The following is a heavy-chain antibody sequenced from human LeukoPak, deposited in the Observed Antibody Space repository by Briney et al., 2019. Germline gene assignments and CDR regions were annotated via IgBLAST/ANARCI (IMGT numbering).Heavy chain of an antibody. CDR1: GFTVSSNY. D-gene: IGHD3-22*01. J-gene: IGHJ6*02. CDR3: ASSTKVVITTLYYYYGMDV. Sequence: GGSLKLSCAASGFTVSSNYMSCVRQAPGKGLEWVSVIYSGGSTYYAHSVKGRFTISRDNSKNTLYLQMNSLRAEDTAVYYCASSTKVVITTLYYYYGMDVWGQGTMVTVSS. V-gene: IGHV3-66*01. CDR2: IYSGGST.